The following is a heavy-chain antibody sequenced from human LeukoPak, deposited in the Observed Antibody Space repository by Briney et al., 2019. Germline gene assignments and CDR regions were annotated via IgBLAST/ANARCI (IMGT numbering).Heavy chain of an antibody. Sequence: ETLSLTCAVYGGSFSGYYWSWVRQAPGKGLEWVSAISGSGGSTYYADSVKGRFTISRGNSKNTLYLQMNSLRAEDTAVYYCAKPRGWYCSGGSCYFDYWGQGTLVTVSS. CDR2: ISGSGGST. V-gene: IGHV3-23*01. CDR1: GGSFSGYY. D-gene: IGHD2-15*01. CDR3: AKPRGWYCSGGSCYFDY. J-gene: IGHJ4*02.